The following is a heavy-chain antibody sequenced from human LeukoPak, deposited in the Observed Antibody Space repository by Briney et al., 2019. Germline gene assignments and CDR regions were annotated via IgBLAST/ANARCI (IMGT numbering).Heavy chain of an antibody. Sequence: SETLSLTCAVYGGSFSGYYWSWIRQPPGKGLEWIGEINHSGSTNYNPSLKSRVTISVDTSKNQFSLKLSSVTAADTAVYYCARVVVFYDSSGPHDAFDIWGQGTMVTVPS. D-gene: IGHD3-22*01. CDR2: INHSGST. J-gene: IGHJ3*02. V-gene: IGHV4-34*01. CDR3: ARVVVFYDSSGPHDAFDI. CDR1: GGSFSGYY.